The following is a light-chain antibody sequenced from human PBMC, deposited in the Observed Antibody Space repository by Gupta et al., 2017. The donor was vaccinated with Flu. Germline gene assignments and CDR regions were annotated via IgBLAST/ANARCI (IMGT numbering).Light chain of an antibody. J-gene: IGLJ2*01. CDR3: CSYTASSHVV. CDR1: SSDVGLYNY. CDR2: DVN. V-gene: IGLV2-11*01. Sequence: QSALTQPRSVSGSPGQSVTISRTGTSSDVGLYNYVSWYQQHPGKAPKLMISDVNKRPSGVPDRFSGSKSGNTASLTISELQAEDEADYYCCSYTASSHVVFGGGTTLTVL.